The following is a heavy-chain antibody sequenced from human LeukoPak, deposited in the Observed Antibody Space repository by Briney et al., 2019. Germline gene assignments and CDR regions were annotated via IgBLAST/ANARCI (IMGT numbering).Heavy chain of an antibody. J-gene: IGHJ4*02. CDR1: GYTFTGYY. V-gene: IGHV1-2*06. Sequence: ASVKVSCKASGYTFTGYYMHWVRQAPGQGREWMGRINPNSGGTNYAQKFQGRVTMTRDTSISTAYMELSRLRSDDTAVYYCASVKYYDSSGYYWGVIDYWGQGTLVTVSS. CDR2: INPNSGGT. D-gene: IGHD3-22*01. CDR3: ASVKYYDSSGYYWGVIDY.